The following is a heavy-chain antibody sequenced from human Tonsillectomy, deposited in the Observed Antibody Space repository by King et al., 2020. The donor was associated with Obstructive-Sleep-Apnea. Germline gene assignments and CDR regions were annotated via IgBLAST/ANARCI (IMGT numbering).Heavy chain of an antibody. D-gene: IGHD2-15*01. J-gene: IGHJ6*02. CDR2: INYSGTT. V-gene: IGHV4-39*07. CDR1: GASISSGSHY. Sequence: QLQESGPGLVKPSETLSLICTVSGASISSGSHYWGWIRQPPGKGLEWIGSINYSGTTHYNPSLKSRVTMSVDTSKNQFSLNLRSVTAADTAVYYCARESGVVVALVSRYYDGMDVWGQGTTVTVS. CDR3: ARESGVVVALVSRYYDGMDV.